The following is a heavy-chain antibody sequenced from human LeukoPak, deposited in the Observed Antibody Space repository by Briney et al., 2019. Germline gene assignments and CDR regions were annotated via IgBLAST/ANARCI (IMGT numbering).Heavy chain of an antibody. Sequence: GGSRRLSCAASGFTFSSYWMSWVRQAPGKGLEWVANIKQDGSEKYYVDSVKGRFTISRDNAKNSLYLQMNSLRAEDTAVYYCARATGFWSGFEDYYFDYWGQGTLVTVSS. V-gene: IGHV3-7*01. CDR3: ARATGFWSGFEDYYFDY. CDR1: GFTFSSYW. D-gene: IGHD3-3*01. J-gene: IGHJ4*02. CDR2: IKQDGSEK.